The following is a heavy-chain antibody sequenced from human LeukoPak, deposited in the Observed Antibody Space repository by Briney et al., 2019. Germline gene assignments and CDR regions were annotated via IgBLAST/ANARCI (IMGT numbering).Heavy chain of an antibody. CDR3: AREGATGTTLDY. CDR1: GFTFRDYY. D-gene: IGHD1-7*01. V-gene: IGHV3-30-3*01. Sequence: GGSLRLSCAASGFTFRDYYMSWIRQAPGKGLEWVAVISYDGSNKYYADSVKGRFTISRDNSKNTLYLQMNSLRAEDTAVYYCAREGATGTTLDYWGQGTLVTVSS. J-gene: IGHJ4*02. CDR2: ISYDGSNK.